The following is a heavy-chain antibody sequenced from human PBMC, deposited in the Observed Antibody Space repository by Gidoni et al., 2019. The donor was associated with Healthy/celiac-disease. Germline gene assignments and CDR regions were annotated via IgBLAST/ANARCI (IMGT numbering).Heavy chain of an antibody. CDR1: GYCFTISW. CDR2: IDPSDSYT. V-gene: IGHV5-10-1*03. D-gene: IGHD3-22*01. Sequence: EVQLVQSGAEVKQPGESLRISCKGSGYCFTISWISWVRQMPGKGLEWMGRIDPSDSYTNYSPSFQGHVTISADKSISTAYLQWSSLKASDTAMYYCARLRSSGYYGSGEDAFDIWGQGTMVTVSS. J-gene: IGHJ3*02. CDR3: ARLRSSGYYGSGEDAFDI.